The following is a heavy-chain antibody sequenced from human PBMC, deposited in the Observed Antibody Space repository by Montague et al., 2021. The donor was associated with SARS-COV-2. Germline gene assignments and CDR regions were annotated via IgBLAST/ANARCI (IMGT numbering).Heavy chain of an antibody. J-gene: IGHJ5*02. CDR1: GGTVMDYY. CDR3: ARHSVSEDGTFFRSYFDP. Sequence: SETLSLTCTVSGGTVMDYYWNWIRQTPGKGLEWIGYIFYNGYTKYNPSLESRVTLSVDTPGNQFFLSLRSVTASDTATYFCARHSVSEDGTFFRSYFDPWGQGAQVIVSS. CDR2: IFYNGYT. D-gene: IGHD1-1*01. V-gene: IGHV4-59*08.